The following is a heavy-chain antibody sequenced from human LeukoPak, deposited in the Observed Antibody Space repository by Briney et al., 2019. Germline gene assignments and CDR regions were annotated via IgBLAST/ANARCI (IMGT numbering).Heavy chain of an antibody. D-gene: IGHD2-2*01. CDR3: AKSLYCSSTSCFSLDY. V-gene: IGHV3-23*01. Sequence: PGGSLRLSCAVSGFMFSQHTMSWVRQAPGKRLEWVSSISGSGDATRYADSVMGRFTISRDNAKNTLSLQMNSLRAEDTAVYYCAKSLYCSSTSCFSLDYWGQGTLVTVSS. J-gene: IGHJ4*02. CDR2: ISGSGDAT. CDR1: GFMFSQHT.